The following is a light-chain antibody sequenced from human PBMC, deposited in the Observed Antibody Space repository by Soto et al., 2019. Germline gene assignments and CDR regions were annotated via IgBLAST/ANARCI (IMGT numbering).Light chain of an antibody. CDR2: DAS. CDR3: QQYGSSPWT. Sequence: ETVLTQSPGTLSLSPGETATLSCRASQRVSANYLAWYQHKPGQAPRLLIYDASRRATGTPDRFSGSGSGTDFTLTIRRLEPEDFAVYYCQQYGSSPWTFGQGTKVDIK. V-gene: IGKV3-20*01. J-gene: IGKJ1*01. CDR1: QRVSANY.